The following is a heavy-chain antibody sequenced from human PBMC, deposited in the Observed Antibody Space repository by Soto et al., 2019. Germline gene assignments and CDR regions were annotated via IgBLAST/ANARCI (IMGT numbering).Heavy chain of an antibody. CDR1: GASISIGGYY. D-gene: IGHD2-15*01. Sequence: QVQLQESGPGLVKPSRTLSLTCTVSGASISIGGYYWTWIRHQPGKGLEWIGNIYNRERTYYNPSLQSRVTISLDTSQNLFSLKLSSVTAADTAVYYCARDRDCRGGSCYRHEAFEIWGKGTMVTVSS. J-gene: IGHJ3*02. V-gene: IGHV4-31*03. CDR3: ARDRDCRGGSCYRHEAFEI. CDR2: IYNRERT.